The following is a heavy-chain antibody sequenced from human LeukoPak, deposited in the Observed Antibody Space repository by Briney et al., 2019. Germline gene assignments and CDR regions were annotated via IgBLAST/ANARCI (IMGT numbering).Heavy chain of an antibody. Sequence: SETLSLTCTVSGGSISGYYWSWIRQPPGKGLEWIGYIYYSGSTNYNPSLKSRVTISVDTSKNQFSLKLSSVTAADTAVYYCARHGARLAGYYGMDVWGQGTTVTVSS. D-gene: IGHD6-19*01. CDR3: ARHGARLAGYYGMDV. J-gene: IGHJ6*02. V-gene: IGHV4-59*08. CDR1: GGSISGYY. CDR2: IYYSGST.